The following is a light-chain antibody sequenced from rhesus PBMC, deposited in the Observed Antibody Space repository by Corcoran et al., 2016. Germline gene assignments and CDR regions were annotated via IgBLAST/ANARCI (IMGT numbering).Light chain of an antibody. CDR3: QQRNNYPVT. CDR1: QGISSS. J-gene: IGKJ4*01. CDR2: QAS. V-gene: IGKV1-25*01. Sequence: DIQMTQSPSSLSASVGDRVTITCRSSQGISSSLAWYQQKPGKAPKLLLYQASILHSGVTSRFSGSGSGTDFTLIISSLQPEDVATYYCQQRNNYPVTFGGGTKVEI.